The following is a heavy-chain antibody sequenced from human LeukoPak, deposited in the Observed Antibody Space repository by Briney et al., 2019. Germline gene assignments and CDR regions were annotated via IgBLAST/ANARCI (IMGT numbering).Heavy chain of an antibody. CDR1: GGSISSSSYY. V-gene: IGHV4-39*01. CDR2: IYYSGST. CDR3: ARSLWYSGYM. Sequence: SETLSLTCTVSGGSISSSSYYWGWIRQLPGKGLEWIGSIYYSGSTYYNPSLKSRVTISVDTSKNQFSLKLSSVTAADTAVYYCARSLWYSGYMWGQGTLVTVSS. D-gene: IGHD1-26*01. J-gene: IGHJ4*02.